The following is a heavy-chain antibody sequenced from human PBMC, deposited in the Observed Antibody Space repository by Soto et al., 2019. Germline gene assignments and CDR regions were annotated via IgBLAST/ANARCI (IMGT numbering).Heavy chain of an antibody. CDR3: ARDPRETTYYLDY. V-gene: IGHV3-30-3*01. J-gene: IGHJ4*02. Sequence: QVQLVESGGGVVQPGRSLRLSCAASGFTFHSFTMHWVRQSPGNGLEWVALISYDGTNEYYADSVKGRFTISRDNSKSTLYLQMNSLRTDDTALYYCARDPRETTYYLDYWGQGTLVTVSS. CDR2: ISYDGTNE. CDR1: GFTFHSFT. D-gene: IGHD1-1*01.